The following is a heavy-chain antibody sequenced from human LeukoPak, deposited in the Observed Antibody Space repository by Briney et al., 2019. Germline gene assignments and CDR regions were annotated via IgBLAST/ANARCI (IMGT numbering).Heavy chain of an antibody. V-gene: IGHV3-11*04. CDR2: ISSSGSTI. D-gene: IGHD3-22*01. Sequence: PGGSLRLSCAASGFTLSDYYMSWIRQAPGKGLEWVSYISSSGSTIYYADSVKGRFTISRDNAKNSLYLQMNSLRAEDTAVYYCASSTYYYDSSGYNDAFDIWGQGTMVTVSS. J-gene: IGHJ3*02. CDR3: ASSTYYYDSSGYNDAFDI. CDR1: GFTLSDYY.